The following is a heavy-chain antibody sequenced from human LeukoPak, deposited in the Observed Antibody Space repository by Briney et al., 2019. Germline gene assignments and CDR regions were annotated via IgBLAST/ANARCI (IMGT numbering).Heavy chain of an antibody. CDR3: AREIAAAGTQFDP. V-gene: IGHV3-11*01. J-gene: IGHJ5*02. CDR1: GFTFSDYY. CDR2: ISSSGSTI. D-gene: IGHD6-13*01. Sequence: GGSLRLSGAASGFTFSDYYMSWIRQAPGKGLEWVSYISSSGSTIYYADSVKGRFTISRDNAKNSLYLQMNSLRAEDTAVYYCAREIAAAGTQFDPWGQGTLVTVSS.